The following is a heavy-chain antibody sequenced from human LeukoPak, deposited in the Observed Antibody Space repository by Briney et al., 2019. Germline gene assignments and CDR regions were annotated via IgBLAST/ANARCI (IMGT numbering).Heavy chain of an antibody. CDR1: GFTFSSYG. CDR2: ISYDGSNK. J-gene: IGHJ3*02. V-gene: IGHV3-30*03. D-gene: IGHD3-22*01. CDR3: ARGLNNYDSSGQYEDAFDI. Sequence: GGSLRLSCAASGFTFSSYGMHWVRQAPGKGLEWVAVISYDGSNKYYADSVKGRFTISRDNSKNTLYLQMNSLRAEDTAVYYCARGLNNYDSSGQYEDAFDIWGQGTMVTVSS.